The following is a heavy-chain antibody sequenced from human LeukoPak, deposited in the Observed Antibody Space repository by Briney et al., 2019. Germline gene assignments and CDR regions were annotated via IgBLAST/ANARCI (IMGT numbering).Heavy chain of an antibody. V-gene: IGHV4-61*02. CDR3: ARARVGVVSSLGYYYYYYIDV. J-gene: IGHJ6*03. CDR1: GGSISSGSYY. Sequence: PSETLSLTCTVSGGSISSGSYYWSWIRQPAGKGLEWIGRIYTSGSTNYNPSLKSRVTISVDTSKNQFSLKLSSVTAAHMAVYYCARARVGVVSSLGYYYYYYIDVWGKGTTVTVFS. D-gene: IGHD3-3*01. CDR2: IYTSGST.